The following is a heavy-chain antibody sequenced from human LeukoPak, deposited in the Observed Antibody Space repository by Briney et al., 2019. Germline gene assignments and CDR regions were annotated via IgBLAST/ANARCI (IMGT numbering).Heavy chain of an antibody. V-gene: IGHV3-33*01. Sequence: GGSLRLSCAASGFTFSSYGMHWVRQAPGKGLEWVAVIWYDGSNKYYADSVKGRFTISRDNSKNTLYLQMNSLRAEDTAVYYCARARWELPMVNYFDYWGQGTLVTVSS. CDR2: IWYDGSNK. CDR3: ARARWELPMVNYFDY. D-gene: IGHD1-26*01. J-gene: IGHJ4*02. CDR1: GFTFSSYG.